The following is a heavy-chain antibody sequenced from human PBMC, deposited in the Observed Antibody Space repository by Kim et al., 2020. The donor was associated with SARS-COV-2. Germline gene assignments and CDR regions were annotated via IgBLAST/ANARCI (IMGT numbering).Heavy chain of an antibody. D-gene: IGHD3-10*01. J-gene: IGHJ4*02. V-gene: IGHV4-34*01. CDR3: ARNSVTIDY. CDR1: GGSFSGYY. CDR2: INHSGST. Sequence: SETLSLTCAVYGGSFSGYYWSWIRQPPGKGLEWIGEINHSGSTNYNPSLKSRVTISVDTSKNQFSLKLSSVTAADTAVYYCARNSVTIDYWGQGTLVTVSS.